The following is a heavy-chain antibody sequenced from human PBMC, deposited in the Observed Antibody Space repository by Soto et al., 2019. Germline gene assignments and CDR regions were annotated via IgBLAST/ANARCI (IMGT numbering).Heavy chain of an antibody. V-gene: IGHV4-39*01. CDR1: GGSVTGGGYY. D-gene: IGHD3-9*01. CDR3: ARLLRYFDWLSQYGMDV. Sequence: PSETLSLTCSVSGGSVTGGGYYWSWIRQLPGKGLEWIGYIYHTGSTYYNPSLKSRVTISVDTSKNQFSLKLSSVTAADTAVYYCARLLRYFDWLSQYGMDVWGQGTTVTVSS. CDR2: IYHTGST. J-gene: IGHJ6*02.